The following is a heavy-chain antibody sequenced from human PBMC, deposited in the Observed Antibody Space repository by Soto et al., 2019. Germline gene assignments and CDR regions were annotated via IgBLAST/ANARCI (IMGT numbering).Heavy chain of an antibody. J-gene: IGHJ4*02. CDR1: GGSISSYY. CDR2: IYYSGST. Sequence: SETMSLTCAVSGGSISSYYWSWIRQPPGKGLEWIGYIYYSGSTDYNPSLKSRVTISVDTSKNQFSLKLSSVTAADTAVYYCARAYGGYADYWGQGALVTVSS. V-gene: IGHV4-59*01. CDR3: ARAYGGYADY. D-gene: IGHD5-12*01.